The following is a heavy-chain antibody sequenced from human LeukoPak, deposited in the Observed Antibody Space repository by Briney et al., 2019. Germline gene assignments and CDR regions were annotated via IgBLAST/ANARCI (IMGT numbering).Heavy chain of an antibody. CDR1: GFTVSSNY. J-gene: IGHJ4*02. V-gene: IGHV3-66*01. D-gene: IGHD4-23*01. Sequence: SGGSLTLSCAASGFTVSSNYMSWVRQAPGKGLDWVSVMYRGGSTYHADSVKGRFTISRDDSKSTVYLQMNSLRAEDTAVYYCARWVNNGGKGCYFDYWGQGILVTVSS. CDR2: MYRGGST. CDR3: ARWVNNGGKGCYFDY.